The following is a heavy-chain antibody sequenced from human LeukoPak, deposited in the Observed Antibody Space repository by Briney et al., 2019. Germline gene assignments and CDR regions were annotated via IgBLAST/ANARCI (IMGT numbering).Heavy chain of an antibody. D-gene: IGHD6-6*01. J-gene: IGHJ4*02. CDR2: IYTSGST. Sequence: PSETLSLTCTVSGDSIRSYYWSWIRQPAGKGLEWIGRIYTSGSTDYNPSLKSRVTMSVDTSENQFSLKLNSVTAADTAVYYCARGSSSSADDYWGQGTLVTVSS. CDR3: ARGSSSSADDY. CDR1: GDSIRSYY. V-gene: IGHV4-4*07.